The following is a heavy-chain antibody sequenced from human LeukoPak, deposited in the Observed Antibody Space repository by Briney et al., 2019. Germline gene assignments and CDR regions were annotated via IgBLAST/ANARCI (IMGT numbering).Heavy chain of an antibody. J-gene: IGHJ4*02. V-gene: IGHV5-51*01. CDR1: GYTFTTYW. Sequence: GESLKISCKGSGYTFTTYWIGWVRQMPEKGLEWMGMIYPGDSDTRYSPSFQGQVTISADESIGTAYLQWSSLKASDTAMYYCARQGGAYRLDYWGQGTLVTVSS. D-gene: IGHD5-24*01. CDR3: ARQGGAYRLDY. CDR2: IYPGDSDT.